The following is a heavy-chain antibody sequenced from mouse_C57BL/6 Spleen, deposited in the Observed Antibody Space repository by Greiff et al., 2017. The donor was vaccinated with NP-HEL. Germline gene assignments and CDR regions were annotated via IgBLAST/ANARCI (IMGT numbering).Heavy chain of an antibody. J-gene: IGHJ2*01. CDR2: IRLKSDDYVT. V-gene: IGHV6-6*02. Sequence: EVKVEESGGGLVQPGGSMKLSCVASGFTFSNYWMNWVRQSPEKGLEWVAEIRLKSDDYVTHYEESVKGRFTISRDDSKSSVYLEMNTLRAEDAGFYYCWILLWGQGTTLTVSS. CDR3: WILL. CDR1: GFTFSNYW.